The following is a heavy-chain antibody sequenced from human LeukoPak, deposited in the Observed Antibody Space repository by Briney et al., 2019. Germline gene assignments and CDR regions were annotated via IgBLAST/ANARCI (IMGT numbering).Heavy chain of an antibody. V-gene: IGHV3-9*01. CDR2: ISWNSGSI. Sequence: GGSLRLSCAASGFTFDDYAMHWVRQAPGKGLGWVSGISWNSGSIGYADSVKGRFTISRDNAKNSLYLQMNSLRAEDTALYYCAKDISEQWLVPGYYFDYWGQGTLVTVSS. J-gene: IGHJ4*02. CDR1: GFTFDDYA. D-gene: IGHD6-19*01. CDR3: AKDISEQWLVPGYYFDY.